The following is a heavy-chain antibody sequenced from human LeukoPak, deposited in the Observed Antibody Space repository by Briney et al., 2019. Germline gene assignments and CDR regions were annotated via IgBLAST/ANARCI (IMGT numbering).Heavy chain of an antibody. V-gene: IGHV4-39*07. CDR2: IYYNEIK. CDR3: GRRVGGNYLTYFDY. Sequence: NPSETLSLTCTVSGDSMSSSRFCWAWIRQSPGVGLEWIGCIYYNEIKFYSSSLKSRVTMSIDTSRNQFSLKLSSVTAADTAVYYCGRRVGGNYLTYFDYWAQGTLVTVSS. D-gene: IGHD4/OR15-4a*01. J-gene: IGHJ4*02. CDR1: GDSMSSSRFC.